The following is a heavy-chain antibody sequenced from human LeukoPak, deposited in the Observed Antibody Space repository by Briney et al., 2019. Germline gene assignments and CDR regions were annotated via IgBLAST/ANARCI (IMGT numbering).Heavy chain of an antibody. V-gene: IGHV3-21*01. CDR1: GFTFSTYS. CDR3: ARDLGGDCGSTTCYAFFDY. Sequence: PGGSLRLSCSASGFTFSTYSMNWVRQAPGRGLEWVSSISGSSAYTFYADSVKGRLTISRDNAKNSLYLHMNSLRAEDTALYYCARDLGGDCGSTTCYAFFDYRGQGTLLTVSS. D-gene: IGHD2-2*03. CDR2: ISGSSAYT. J-gene: IGHJ4*02.